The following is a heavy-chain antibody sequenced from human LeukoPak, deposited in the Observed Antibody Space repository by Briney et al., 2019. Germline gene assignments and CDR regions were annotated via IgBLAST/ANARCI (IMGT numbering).Heavy chain of an antibody. CDR1: GYTFSTYA. J-gene: IGHJ3*02. V-gene: IGHV4-34*01. Sequence: GSLRLSCGGSGYTFSTYAMSWVRQAPGKGLEWIGEINHSGSTNYNPSLKSRVTISVDTSKNQFSLKLSSVTAADTAVYYCARQSGITMIVVFTHDAFDIWGQGTMVTVSS. CDR3: ARQSGITMIVVFTHDAFDI. D-gene: IGHD3-22*01. CDR2: INHSGST.